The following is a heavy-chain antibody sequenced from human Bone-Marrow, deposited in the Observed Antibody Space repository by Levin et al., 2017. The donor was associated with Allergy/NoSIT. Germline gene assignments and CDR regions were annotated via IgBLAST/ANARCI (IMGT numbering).Heavy chain of an antibody. D-gene: IGHD5-24*01. J-gene: IGHJ4*02. CDR2: ISYSGST. CDR1: GGSITSGGYH. Sequence: SETLSLTCTVSGGSITSGGYHWSWIRQHPGKDLEWIGYISYSGSTYYNPSLKSRVTLSIDTSKTQFSLKLNSLTAADTAVYFCAREDGYVFDYWGQGTLVTVSS. V-gene: IGHV4-31*03. CDR3: AREDGYVFDY.